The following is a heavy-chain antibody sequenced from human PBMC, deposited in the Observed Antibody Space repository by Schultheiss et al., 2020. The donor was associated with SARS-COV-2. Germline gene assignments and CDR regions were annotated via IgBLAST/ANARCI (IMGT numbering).Heavy chain of an antibody. J-gene: IGHJ6*02. V-gene: IGHV1-2*04. CDR2: INPNSGGT. D-gene: IGHD3-9*01. Sequence: ASVKVSCKASGYTFTGYYMHWVRQAPGQGLEWMGWINPNSGGTNYAQKFQGWVTMTRDTSISTAYMELSRLRSDDTAVYYCARDLPQLLTPDGMDVWGQGTTVTVSS. CDR3: ARDLPQLLTPDGMDV. CDR1: GYTFTGYY.